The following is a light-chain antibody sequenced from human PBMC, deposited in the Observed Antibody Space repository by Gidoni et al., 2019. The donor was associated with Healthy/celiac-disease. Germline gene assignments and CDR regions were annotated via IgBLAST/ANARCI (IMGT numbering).Light chain of an antibody. CDR2: KAS. CDR3: QQYNSYSRYT. CDR1: QSTSSW. V-gene: IGKV1-5*03. Sequence: DIQMTQSPSTLSASVGDRVTITCRASQSTSSWFAWYQQKPGKAPKLLIYKASSGSGTEFTLTISSLQPDDFATYYCQQYNSYSRYTFGQGTKLEIK. J-gene: IGKJ2*01.